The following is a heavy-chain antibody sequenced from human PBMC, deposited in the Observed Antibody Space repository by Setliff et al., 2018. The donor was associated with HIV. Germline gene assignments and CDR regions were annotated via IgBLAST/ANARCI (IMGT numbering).Heavy chain of an antibody. V-gene: IGHV4-4*08. Sequence: PSETLSLTCTVSGGSISSYYWSWIRQPPGKGLEWIGYIYPSGSTNYNPSLKSPVTMSTDTSKNQFSLELSSVTTSDTAVYYCARVGPESLPYTWDDEADTFDIWGQGTMVTVSS. CDR1: GGSISSYY. CDR3: ARVGPESLPYTWDDEADTFDI. CDR2: IYPSGST. J-gene: IGHJ3*02. D-gene: IGHD1-1*01.